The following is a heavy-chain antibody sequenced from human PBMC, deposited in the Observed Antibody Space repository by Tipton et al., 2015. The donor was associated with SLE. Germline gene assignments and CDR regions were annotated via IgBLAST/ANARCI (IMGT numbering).Heavy chain of an antibody. Sequence: SLRLSCVASGFTFSRNAMHWVRQAPGKGLEWVAFISYDGSNESYADSVKGRFTISRDNSKNTMYLQMNSLRLEDTAVYYCARDWNDYGDYGVLVTAYFDYWGQGTLVTVSS. CDR2: ISYDGSNE. CDR1: GFTFSRNA. V-gene: IGHV3-30-3*01. D-gene: IGHD4-17*01. J-gene: IGHJ4*02. CDR3: ARDWNDYGDYGVLVTAYFDY.